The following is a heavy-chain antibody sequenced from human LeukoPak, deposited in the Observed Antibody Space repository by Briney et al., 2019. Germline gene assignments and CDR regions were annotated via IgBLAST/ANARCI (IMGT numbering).Heavy chain of an antibody. CDR1: GFTFSSYA. V-gene: IGHV3-20*04. J-gene: IGHJ4*02. Sequence: PGGSLRLSCAASGFTFSSYAMSWVRQAPGKGLEWVSGINWNGGSTGYADSVKGRFAISRDNAKNSLYLQMNSLRAEDTALYYCARDKTTVTTGGVFDYWGQGTLVTVSS. CDR2: INWNGGST. D-gene: IGHD4-17*01. CDR3: ARDKTTVTTGGVFDY.